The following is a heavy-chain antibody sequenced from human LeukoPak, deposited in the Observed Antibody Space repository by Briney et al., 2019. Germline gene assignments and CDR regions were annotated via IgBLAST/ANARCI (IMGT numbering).Heavy chain of an antibody. CDR3: AKDRRGEYDY. Sequence: GGSLRLSCAASGFTFSSYSMNWVRQAPGKGLEWVSTISGSGGSTCYADSVKGRFTISRDNSKNTLYLQMNSLRAEDTAVYYCAKDRRGEYDYWGQGTLVTVSS. V-gene: IGHV3-23*01. D-gene: IGHD3-10*01. CDR1: GFTFSSYS. CDR2: ISGSGGST. J-gene: IGHJ4*02.